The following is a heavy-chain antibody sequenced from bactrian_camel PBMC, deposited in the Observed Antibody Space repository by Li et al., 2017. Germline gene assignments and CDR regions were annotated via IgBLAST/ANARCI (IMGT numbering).Heavy chain of an antibody. V-gene: IGHV3S67*01. D-gene: IGHD3*01. Sequence: DVQLVESGGGSVQAGESLRLSCAASDYSFSRYWAWFRQAPGKEREGIATIDSSGRTAYADFAKGRFTISKDNAKSILYLQMDNLKPEDSGTYRCAASWDVTATAALGRMTSPEFGYWGEGTQVTVS. J-gene: IGHJ6*01. CDR3: AASWDVTATAALGRMTSPEFGY. CDR1: DYSFSRY. CDR2: IDSSGRT.